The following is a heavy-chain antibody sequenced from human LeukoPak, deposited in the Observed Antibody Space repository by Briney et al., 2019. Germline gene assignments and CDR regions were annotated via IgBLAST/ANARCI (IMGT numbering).Heavy chain of an antibody. V-gene: IGHV3-53*01. J-gene: IGHJ4*02. CDR1: GFTVISNY. D-gene: IGHD3-22*01. CDR2: IHDGGIT. CDR3: AKGSYYDSSGSFYFDY. Sequence: GGSLRLSCAASGFTVISNYMSWVRQAPGKGLECVSVIHDGGITYYADSVKGRFTISRDNSKNTVYLQMNSLRAGDTAAYYCAKGSYYDSSGSFYFDYWGQGTLVTVSS.